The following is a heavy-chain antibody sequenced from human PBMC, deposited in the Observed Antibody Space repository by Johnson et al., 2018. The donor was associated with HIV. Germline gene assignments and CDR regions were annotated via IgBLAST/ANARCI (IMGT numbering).Heavy chain of an antibody. V-gene: IGHV3-30-3*01. CDR3: ARTPRPYYYDSSDGAFDI. CDR1: GFTFSSYA. Sequence: MQLVESGGGVVQPGRSLRLSCAASGFTFSSYAMHWVRQAPGKGLEWVAVISYDGSNKYYADSVTGRFTISRDNSKNTLSLHMNSLRAEDTAVFYCARTPRPYYYDSSDGAFDIWGQGTMVTVSS. J-gene: IGHJ3*02. D-gene: IGHD3-22*01. CDR2: ISYDGSNK.